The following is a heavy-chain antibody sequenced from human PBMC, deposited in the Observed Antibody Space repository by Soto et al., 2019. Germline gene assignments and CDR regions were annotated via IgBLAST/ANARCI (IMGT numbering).Heavy chain of an antibody. CDR2: ISYDGSNK. J-gene: IGHJ4*02. CDR3: AKGARYYDSSAPLDY. CDR1: GFTFSSYG. Sequence: QVQLVESGGGVVQPGRSLRLSCAASGFTFSSYGMHWVRQAPGKGLEWVAVISYDGSNKYYADSVKGLFTISRDNSKNTLYLQMNSLRAEDTAVYYCAKGARYYDSSAPLDYWGQGTLVTVSS. D-gene: IGHD3-22*01. V-gene: IGHV3-30*18.